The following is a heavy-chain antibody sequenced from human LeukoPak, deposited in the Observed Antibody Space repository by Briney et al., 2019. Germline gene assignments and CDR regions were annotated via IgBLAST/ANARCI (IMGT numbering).Heavy chain of an antibody. CDR1: GFTFDDYA. J-gene: IGHJ4*02. V-gene: IGHV3-9*01. D-gene: IGHD3-22*01. CDR2: ISWNSGSI. Sequence: GRSPRLSCAASGFTFDDYAMHWVRQAPGKGLEWVSGISWNSGSIGYADSVKGRFTISRDNAKNSLYLQMNSLRAEDTALYYCAKDYYDSSGYNYFDYWGQGTLVTVSS. CDR3: AKDYYDSSGYNYFDY.